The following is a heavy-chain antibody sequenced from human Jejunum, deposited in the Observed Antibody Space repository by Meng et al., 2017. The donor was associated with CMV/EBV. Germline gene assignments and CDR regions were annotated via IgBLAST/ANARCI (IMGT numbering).Heavy chain of an antibody. D-gene: IGHD3-9*01. J-gene: IGHJ4*02. CDR2: IYTSGGT. CDR3: ASDILTGSGY. Sequence: QVPLKESGPGLVKPSGPLSLICPVSSGSISNYYWSWIRQPAGKGLEWIGRIYTSGGTNYNPSLKSRVTMSVDTSKNQVSLKLTSVTAADTAVYYCASDILTGSGYWGQGNLVTVSS. CDR1: SGSISNYY. V-gene: IGHV4-4*07.